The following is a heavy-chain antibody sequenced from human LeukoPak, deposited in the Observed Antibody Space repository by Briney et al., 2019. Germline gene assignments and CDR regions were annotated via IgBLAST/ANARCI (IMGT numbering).Heavy chain of an antibody. CDR3: ARAGSITILRGVTGSQFDY. CDR1: GYTFTNYY. J-gene: IGHJ4*02. Sequence: ASVKVSCKASGYTFTNYYMHWVRQAPGQGLEWVGIINPSGGSTSYAQKFQGRVTMTRDTSTGTVYMELSSLRSEDTAVYYCARAGSITILRGVTGSQFDYWGQGTLVTVSS. CDR2: INPSGGST. V-gene: IGHV1-46*01. D-gene: IGHD3-10*01.